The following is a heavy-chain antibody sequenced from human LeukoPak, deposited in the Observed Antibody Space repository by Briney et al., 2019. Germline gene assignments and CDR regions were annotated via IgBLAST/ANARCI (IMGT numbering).Heavy chain of an antibody. J-gene: IGHJ4*02. Sequence: GESLKISCKGSGYIFTSYWISWVRQMPGKGLEWMGRIDPSDSYTNYSPSFQGHVTISADKSIGTAYLQWSSLKASDTATYYCARRYCGGGTCYGDYWGQGTLVTVSS. CDR3: ARRYCGGGTCYGDY. CDR2: IDPSDSYT. D-gene: IGHD2-15*01. CDR1: GYIFTSYW. V-gene: IGHV5-10-1*01.